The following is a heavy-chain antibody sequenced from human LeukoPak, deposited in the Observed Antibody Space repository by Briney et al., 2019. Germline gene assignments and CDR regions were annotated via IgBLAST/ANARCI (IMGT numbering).Heavy chain of an antibody. CDR1: GGSISSSSYY. CDR2: IYYSGSS. J-gene: IGHJ4*02. V-gene: IGHV4-39*07. Sequence: SETLSLTCTVSGGSISSSSYYWGWIRQPPGKGLEWIGSIYYSGSSNYNPSLKSRVTISVDTSKNQFSLKLRSVTAADTAEYYCARATGYMIEDYFDYWGQGTLVTVSS. D-gene: IGHD3-22*01. CDR3: ARATGYMIEDYFDY.